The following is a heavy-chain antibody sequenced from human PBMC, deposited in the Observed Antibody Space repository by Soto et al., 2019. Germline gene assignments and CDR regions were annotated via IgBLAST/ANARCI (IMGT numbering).Heavy chain of an antibody. J-gene: IGHJ4*02. Sequence: ETLSLTCAVYGGSFSGYYWSWIRQPPGKGLEWIGEINHSGSTNYNPSLKSRVTISVDTSKNQFSLKLSSVTAADTAVYYCARGDYGDYVFDYWGQGTLVTVSS. D-gene: IGHD4-17*01. CDR3: ARGDYGDYVFDY. CDR1: GGSFSGYY. V-gene: IGHV4-34*01. CDR2: INHSGST.